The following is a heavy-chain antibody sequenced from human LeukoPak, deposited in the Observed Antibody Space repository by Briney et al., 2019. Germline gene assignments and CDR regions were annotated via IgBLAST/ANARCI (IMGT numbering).Heavy chain of an antibody. Sequence: ASVKVSCKASGYTFTSYGISWVRQAPGQGLEWMGWISAYNGNTNYAQKLQGRVTMTTDTSTSTAYMELRSLRSDDTAVYYCARDGLADYYDSSGYLGYFQHWGQGTLVTVSS. V-gene: IGHV1-18*01. D-gene: IGHD3-22*01. J-gene: IGHJ1*01. CDR3: ARDGLADYYDSSGYLGYFQH. CDR2: ISAYNGNT. CDR1: GYTFTSYG.